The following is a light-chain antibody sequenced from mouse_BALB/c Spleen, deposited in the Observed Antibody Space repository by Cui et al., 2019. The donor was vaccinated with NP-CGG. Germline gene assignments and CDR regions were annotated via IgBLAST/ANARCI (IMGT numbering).Light chain of an antibody. CDR3: ALWYSNHWV. J-gene: IGLJ1*01. CDR2: GTN. V-gene: IGLV1*01. CDR1: TGAVTTSNY. Sequence: QAVVTQESALTTSPGETVTLTCRSSTGAVTTSNYANWVQEKSDHLFTGLIGGTNNRAPGVPARFSGSLIGDKAALTITGAQTEDEPIYFCALWYSNHWVFGGGTKLTVL.